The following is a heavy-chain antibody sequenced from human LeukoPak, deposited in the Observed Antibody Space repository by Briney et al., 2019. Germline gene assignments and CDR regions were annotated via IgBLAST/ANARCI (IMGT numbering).Heavy chain of an antibody. J-gene: IGHJ4*02. D-gene: IGHD6-6*01. CDR3: ARESIAATY. Sequence: SQTLSLTCTVSGGSISSYYWSSIRQPAGEGLEWIGRIYTSGSTNYNPSLKSRVTISVDKSKNQFFLKLSSATAADTAVYYCARESIAATYWGQGTLATVSS. V-gene: IGHV4-4*07. CDR1: GGSISSYY. CDR2: IYTSGST.